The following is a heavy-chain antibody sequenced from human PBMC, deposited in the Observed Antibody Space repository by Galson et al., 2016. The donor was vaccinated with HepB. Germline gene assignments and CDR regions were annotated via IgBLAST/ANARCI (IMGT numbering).Heavy chain of an antibody. D-gene: IGHD6-13*01. CDR2: ISSSSAYI. V-gene: IGHV3-21*04. CDR1: GFTFSTYR. CDR3: ASAGGGYTSFWPEYYYGMDV. Sequence: SLRLSCAASGFTFSTYRMNWVRQAPGKGLEWVSSISSSSAYIYYAESVKGRFTISRDNAKISLYLQMTSLKPEDTAVYYCASAGGGYTSFWPEYYYGMDVWGQGTPVTVSS. J-gene: IGHJ6*02.